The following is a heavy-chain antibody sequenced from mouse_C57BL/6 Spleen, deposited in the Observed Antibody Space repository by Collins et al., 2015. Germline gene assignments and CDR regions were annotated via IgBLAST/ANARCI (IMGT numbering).Heavy chain of an antibody. J-gene: IGHJ1*03. Sequence: QVQLQQPGTELVKPGASVKLSCKASGYTFTSYWMHWVKQRPGQGLEWIGNINPSNGGTNYNEKFKSKATLTVDKSSSTAYMRLSSLTSEDSAVYYCARGGLTHPYFDVWGTGTTVTVSS. V-gene: IGHV1-53*01. CDR2: INPSNGGT. CDR1: GYTFTSYW. CDR3: ARGGLTHPYFDV.